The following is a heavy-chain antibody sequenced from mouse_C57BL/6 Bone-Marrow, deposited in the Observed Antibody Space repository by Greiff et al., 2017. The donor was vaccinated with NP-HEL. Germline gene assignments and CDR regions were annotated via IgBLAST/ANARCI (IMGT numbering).Heavy chain of an antibody. Sequence: EVQLVESGGDLVKPGGSLKLSCAASGFTFSSYGMSWVRQTPDKRLEWVATISSGGSYTYYPDSVKGRCTITRDNAKNTTYLQMSRLRSEDTAMYYCERHANYEAMDYWGQGTSVTVSS. V-gene: IGHV5-6*01. CDR1: GFTFSSYG. CDR2: ISSGGSYT. J-gene: IGHJ4*01. CDR3: ERHANYEAMDY.